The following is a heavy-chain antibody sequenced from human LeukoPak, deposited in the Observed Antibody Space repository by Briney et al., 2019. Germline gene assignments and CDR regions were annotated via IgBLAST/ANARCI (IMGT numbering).Heavy chain of an antibody. V-gene: IGHV3-74*01. Sequence: GGSLRLPCAASGFTFSSYWMHWVRQAPGKGLVWVSRINSDGSSTSYADSVKGRFTISRDNAKNTLYLQMNSLRAEDTAVYYCARDVNYYGSGSYYIPYYYGMDVWGQGTTVTVSS. CDR1: GFTFSSYW. D-gene: IGHD3-10*01. CDR3: ARDVNYYGSGSYYIPYYYGMDV. J-gene: IGHJ6*02. CDR2: INSDGSST.